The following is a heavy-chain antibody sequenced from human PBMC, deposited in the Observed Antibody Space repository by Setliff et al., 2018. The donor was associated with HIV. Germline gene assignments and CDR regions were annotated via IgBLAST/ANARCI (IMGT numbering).Heavy chain of an antibody. CDR2: ISTHSVYSVNK. J-gene: IGHJ6*03. Sequence: ASVKVSCKAFGYTFTSYGINWVRQAPGQGLEWMGWISTHSVYSVNKNYAQKFQGRVNLTTDTSTSTAYMERRSLRSDDTAVYYCARDLFTSGSDRSRQAGYYYYYYMDVWGKGTTVTVSS. CDR1: GYTFTSYG. CDR3: ARDLFTSGSDRSRQAGYYYYYYMDV. D-gene: IGHD3-10*01. V-gene: IGHV1-18*01.